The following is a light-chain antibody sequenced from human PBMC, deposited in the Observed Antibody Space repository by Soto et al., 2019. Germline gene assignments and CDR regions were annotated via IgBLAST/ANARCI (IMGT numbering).Light chain of an antibody. CDR3: QQYNNWPPWT. J-gene: IGKJ1*01. V-gene: IGKV3-20*01. CDR1: QNVRNTY. CDR2: AAS. Sequence: DIVLTQSPGTLSLSPGERATLSCRASQNVRNTYLAWYQQKAGQAPRLLIYAASSRATGIPDRFSGSGSGTEFTLTISSLQSEDFAVYYCQQYNNWPPWTFGQGTKV.